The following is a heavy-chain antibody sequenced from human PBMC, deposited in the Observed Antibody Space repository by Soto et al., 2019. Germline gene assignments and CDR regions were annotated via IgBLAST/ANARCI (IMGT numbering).Heavy chain of an antibody. CDR1: GGTFSSYA. CDR3: ARDRGHSGDGMGV. CDR2: IIPIFGTA. Sequence: GASVKVSCKASGGTFSSYAISWVRQAPGQGLEWMGGIIPIFGTANYAQKFQGRVTITADESTSTAYIELSSLRSEDTAVYYCARDRGHSGDGMGVWGQGTTVTVSS. V-gene: IGHV1-69*13. J-gene: IGHJ6*02. D-gene: IGHD5-12*01.